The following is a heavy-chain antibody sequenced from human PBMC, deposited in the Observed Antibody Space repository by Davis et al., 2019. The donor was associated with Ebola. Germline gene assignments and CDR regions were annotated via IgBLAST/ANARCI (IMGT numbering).Heavy chain of an antibody. CDR3: ARANSTYYDFWSGYYTSAEYYYMDV. CDR2: IYYSGST. J-gene: IGHJ6*03. V-gene: IGHV4-59*01. D-gene: IGHD3-3*01. CDR1: GGSISSYY. Sequence: PSETLSLTCTVSGGSISSYYWSWIRQPPGKGLEWIGYIYYSGSTNYNPSLKSRVTISVDTSKNQFSLKLSSVTAADTAVYYCARANSTYYDFWSGYYTSAEYYYMDVWGKGTTVTVSS.